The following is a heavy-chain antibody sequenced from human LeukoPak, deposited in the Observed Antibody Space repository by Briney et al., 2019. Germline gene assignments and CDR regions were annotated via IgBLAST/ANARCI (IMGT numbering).Heavy chain of an antibody. CDR2: INHSGST. Sequence: PSETLSLTCAVYGGSFSGYYWSWIRQSPGRGLEWIGEINHSGSTNYNPSLKSRVTISVDSSKNQFSLRLSSVTAADTAVYYCAGWGLSDTYLIFDYWGQGTLVTVSS. V-gene: IGHV4-34*01. CDR1: GGSFSGYY. CDR3: AGWGLSDTYLIFDY. J-gene: IGHJ4*02. D-gene: IGHD1-26*01.